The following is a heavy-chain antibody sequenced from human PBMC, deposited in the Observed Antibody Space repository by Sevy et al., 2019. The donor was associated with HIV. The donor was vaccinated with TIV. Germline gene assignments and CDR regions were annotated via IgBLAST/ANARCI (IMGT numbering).Heavy chain of an antibody. CDR2: INHSGST. CDR1: GGSFSGYY. D-gene: IGHD3-3*01. J-gene: IGHJ6*02. V-gene: IGHV4-34*01. Sequence: SETLSLTCAVYGGSFSGYYWSWIRQPPGKGLEWIGEINHSGSTNYNPSLKSRVTISVDTSKNQCSLKLSSVTATDTAVYYCAREPYYDFWSGYYLPPYYYYYGMDVWGQGTTVTVSS. CDR3: AREPYYDFWSGYYLPPYYYYYGMDV.